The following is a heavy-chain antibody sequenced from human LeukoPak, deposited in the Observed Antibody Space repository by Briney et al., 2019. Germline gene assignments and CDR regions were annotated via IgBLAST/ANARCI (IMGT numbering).Heavy chain of an antibody. J-gene: IGHJ6*02. Sequence: SETLSLTCTVSGGSISSYYWSWIRQPPGKGLEWIGYIYYSGSTNYNPSLKSRVTISVDTSKNQFSLKLSSVTAADTAVYYCARESYYYGMDVWGQGTTVTVSS. CDR1: GGSISSYY. V-gene: IGHV4-59*01. CDR2: IYYSGST. CDR3: ARESYYYGMDV.